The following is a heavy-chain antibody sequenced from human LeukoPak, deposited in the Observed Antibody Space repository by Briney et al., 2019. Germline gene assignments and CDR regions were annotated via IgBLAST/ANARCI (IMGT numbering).Heavy chain of an antibody. CDR1: GFTISSYW. CDR2: IKQDGSEK. D-gene: IGHD6-13*01. V-gene: IGHV3-7*01. Sequence: GGSLRLSCAASGFTISSYWMNWVRQAPGKGLEWVANIKQDGSEKKYVDSVKGRFTISRDNAKNSLYLQMNNLRVEDTAVYYCARDPTAGTRNFDYWGQGTLVTVSS. CDR3: ARDPTAGTRNFDY. J-gene: IGHJ4*02.